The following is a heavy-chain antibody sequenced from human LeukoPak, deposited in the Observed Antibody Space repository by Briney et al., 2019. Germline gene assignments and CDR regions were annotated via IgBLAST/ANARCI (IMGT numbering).Heavy chain of an antibody. D-gene: IGHD3-10*01. V-gene: IGHV3-48*04. CDR2: ISSSGSTI. J-gene: IGHJ4*02. Sequence: PGGSLRLSCAASGFTFSSYSMNWVRQTPGKGLEWVAYISSSGSTIYYADSVKGRFTISRDNAKNSLYLQMNSLRAEDTAVYFCARSITFDYWGQGTLVTVSS. CDR1: GFTFSSYS. CDR3: ARSITFDY.